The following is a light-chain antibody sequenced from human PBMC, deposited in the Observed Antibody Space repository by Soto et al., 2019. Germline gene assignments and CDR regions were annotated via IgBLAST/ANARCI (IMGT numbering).Light chain of an antibody. J-gene: IGKJ5*01. CDR2: AAS. CDR1: QGISSY. Sequence: DIHLTQSPSFLSASVGHRVTITCRASQGISSYLAWYQQKPGKAPKLLIYAASTLQSGVPSRFSGSGSGTEFTLTISRLEPEDFALYYCQQYGGSPITFGLGTRLEIK. V-gene: IGKV1-9*01. CDR3: QQYGGSPIT.